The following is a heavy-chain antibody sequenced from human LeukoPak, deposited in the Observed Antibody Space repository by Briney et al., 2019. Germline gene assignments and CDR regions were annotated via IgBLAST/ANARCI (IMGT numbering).Heavy chain of an antibody. CDR2: ISHSGGT. J-gene: IGHJ3*02. Sequence: SETLSLTCAVSGGSISSGGYSWGWIRQPPGKGLEWIGHISHSGGTYYNPSLKSRVSISLDRSKNQFSLNLTSVSGADTAVYFCARGRPANMAFDIWGQGTMVPVSS. CDR3: ARGRPANMAFDI. V-gene: IGHV4-30-2*01. D-gene: IGHD6-25*01. CDR1: GGSISSGGYS.